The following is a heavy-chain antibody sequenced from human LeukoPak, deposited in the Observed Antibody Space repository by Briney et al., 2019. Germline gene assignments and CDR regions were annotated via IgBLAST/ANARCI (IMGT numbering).Heavy chain of an antibody. V-gene: IGHV3-30*02. CDR3: AKSRSNYDFWSAFDY. Sequence: GGSLRLSCVASGFLFNTYFMHWVRQAPGKGLEWVASIRYDGSNKYYADSVRGRLSICRDNSKETLYLQMNSLRTGDTAVYYCAKSRSNYDFWSAFDYWGQGALVTVSS. J-gene: IGHJ4*02. CDR1: GFLFNTYF. CDR2: IRYDGSNK. D-gene: IGHD3-3*01.